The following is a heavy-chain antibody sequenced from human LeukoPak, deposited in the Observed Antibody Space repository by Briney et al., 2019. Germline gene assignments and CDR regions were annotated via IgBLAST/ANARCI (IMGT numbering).Heavy chain of an antibody. V-gene: IGHV4-59*01. CDR3: ARDRDSSGWFDY. CDR2: IYYSGSA. Sequence: PSETLSLTCTVSGGSISGFYWGGIRQPPGKGLEWIGFIYYSGSANYNPSLKSRVTMSVDTSKNQFSLKLSSVTAADTAFYYCARDRDSSGWFDYWGQGTLVTVSS. D-gene: IGHD6-19*01. J-gene: IGHJ4*02. CDR1: GGSISGFY.